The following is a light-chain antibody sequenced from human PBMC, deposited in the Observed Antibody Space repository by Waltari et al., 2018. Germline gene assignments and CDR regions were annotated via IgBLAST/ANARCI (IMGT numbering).Light chain of an antibody. CDR2: GAS. Sequence: EIVLTQSPGTLSLSPGERASLYCWSSQTVSTISLSWYQQKPGQAPRLLIYGASNRATGIPYRFSGSGSGTDFTLTISRLEPEDFALYYCQQYDGSVVTFGGGTKVEIK. CDR3: QQYDGSVVT. CDR1: QTVSTIS. V-gene: IGKV3-20*01. J-gene: IGKJ4*01.